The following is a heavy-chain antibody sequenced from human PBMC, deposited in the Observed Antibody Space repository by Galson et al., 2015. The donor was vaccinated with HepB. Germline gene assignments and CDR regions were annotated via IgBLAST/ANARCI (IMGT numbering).Heavy chain of an antibody. D-gene: IGHD3-10*01. CDR2: INSDGSST. CDR3: ARNYGSGRGVGYFQH. CDR1: GFTFSSYW. V-gene: IGHV3-74*01. Sequence: SLRLSCAASGFTFSSYWMHWVRQAPGKGLVWVSRINSDGSSTSYADSVKGRFTVSRDNAKNTLYLQMNSLRAEDTAVYYCARNYGSGRGVGYFQHWGQGTLVTVSS. J-gene: IGHJ1*01.